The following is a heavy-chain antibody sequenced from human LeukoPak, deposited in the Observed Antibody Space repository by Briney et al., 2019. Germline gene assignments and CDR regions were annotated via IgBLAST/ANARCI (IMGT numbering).Heavy chain of an antibody. D-gene: IGHD1-1*01. CDR2: INPNSGGT. V-gene: IGHV1-2*02. CDR3: ARTGPGGNYYYYGMDV. Sequence: ASVKVSCKASGYTFTGYYMHWVRQVPGQGLEWMGWINPNSGGTNYAQKFQGRVTMTRDTSISTAYMELSRLRSDDTAVYYCARTGPGGNYYYYGMDVWGQGTTVTVSS. CDR1: GYTFTGYY. J-gene: IGHJ6*02.